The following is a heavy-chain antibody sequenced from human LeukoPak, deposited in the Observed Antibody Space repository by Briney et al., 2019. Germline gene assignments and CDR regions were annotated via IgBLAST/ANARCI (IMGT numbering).Heavy chain of an antibody. D-gene: IGHD2-8*02. Sequence: PWGSLRLSCAASGFTFRTYTMNWVRQAPGKGLEWVSGIYGSGGGGLYADSVRGRFTISRDDSKNMLYLQMNDLRADDTAVYYCAKDRVPDGIWSLDYWGRGTRVTVSS. CDR1: GFTFRTYT. CDR3: AKDRVPDGIWSLDY. J-gene: IGHJ4*02. CDR2: IYGSGGGG. V-gene: IGHV3-23*01.